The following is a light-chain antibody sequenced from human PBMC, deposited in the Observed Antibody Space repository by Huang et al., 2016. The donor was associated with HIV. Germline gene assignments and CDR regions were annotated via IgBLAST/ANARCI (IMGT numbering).Light chain of an antibody. J-gene: IGKJ2*01. CDR1: QSVNNN. Sequence: EIVMTQSPATLSVSPGERATLSCRAGQSVNNNFAWYQQKPGQAPRLLIYGASTRATDIPAKFSGSGSGTEFTLTINSLQSEDSAVYYCQQYDNWPETFGQGTKLEIK. CDR3: QQYDNWPET. V-gene: IGKV3-15*01. CDR2: GAS.